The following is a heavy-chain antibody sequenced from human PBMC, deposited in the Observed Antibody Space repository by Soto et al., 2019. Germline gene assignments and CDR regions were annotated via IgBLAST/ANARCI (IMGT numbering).Heavy chain of an antibody. Sequence: QVQLQESGPGLVKPSQTLSLTCTVSGGSISSGDYYWSWIRQPPGKGLEWIGYIYYSGSTYYNPYLKSRVTISVDTSKNQFSLKLSAVTAADPAVYYCARGGYYDSRGYYRNWFDPWGQGTLVTVSS. V-gene: IGHV4-30-4*01. J-gene: IGHJ5*02. CDR1: GGSISSGDYY. CDR2: IYYSGST. CDR3: ARGGYYDSRGYYRNWFDP. D-gene: IGHD3-22*01.